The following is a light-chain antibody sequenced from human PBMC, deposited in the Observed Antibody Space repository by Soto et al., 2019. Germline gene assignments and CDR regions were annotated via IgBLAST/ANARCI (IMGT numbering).Light chain of an antibody. V-gene: IGKV3-15*01. CDR2: GAS. J-gene: IGKJ4*01. CDR1: QSVSRN. CDR3: QQYNSWPPLT. Sequence: EIVMTQSPATLSVSPGERATLSCRASQSVSRNLAWYQQKPGQAPRLLIYGASTRATGIPARFSGSGSGTEFTLTISSLQSEDFAVYYCQQYNSWPPLTFGGGTKVEIK.